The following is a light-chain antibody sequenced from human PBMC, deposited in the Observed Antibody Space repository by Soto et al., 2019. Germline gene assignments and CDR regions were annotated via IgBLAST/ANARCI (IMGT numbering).Light chain of an antibody. CDR3: AAWDDSLNGPNWV. Sequence: QSALTQPASVSGSPGQSITISCTGTSSDVGGYNYVSWYQQLPGTAPKLLIYSNNQRPSGVPDRFSGSKSGTSASLAISGLQSEDEADYYCAAWDDSLNGPNWVFGGGTKVTVL. CDR2: SNN. CDR1: SSDVGGYNY. V-gene: IGLV1-44*01. J-gene: IGLJ3*02.